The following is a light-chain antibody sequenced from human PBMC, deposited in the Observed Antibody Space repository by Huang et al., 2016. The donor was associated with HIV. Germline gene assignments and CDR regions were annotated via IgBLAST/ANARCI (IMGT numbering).Light chain of an antibody. J-gene: IGKJ1*01. CDR3: QQYYSYRT. CDR2: AAS. V-gene: IGKV1-8*01. CDR1: QDINNF. Sequence: AIRMTQSPSSLSASTGDRVNITCRASQDINNFLAWYQQKPGKAPNLLIYAASILETGVPSSFIGSGSVTEFNLSISCLQSEDFATYYCQQYYSYRTFGQGTQVEIK.